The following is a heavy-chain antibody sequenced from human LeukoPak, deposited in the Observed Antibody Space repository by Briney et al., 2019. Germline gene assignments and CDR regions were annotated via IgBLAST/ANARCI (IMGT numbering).Heavy chain of an antibody. D-gene: IGHD1-26*01. CDR2: IYYDGSTK. J-gene: IGHJ4*02. Sequence: QSGGSLRLSCAASGFTFSTYGMHWVRQAPGKGLEWVAVIYYDGSTKYYEDSVKGRFTISRDNSKNTLYLQMNSLRAEDTAVYYCARDYSGNALGGYWGQGTLVTVSS. CDR1: GFTFSTYG. CDR3: ARDYSGNALGGY. V-gene: IGHV3-33*01.